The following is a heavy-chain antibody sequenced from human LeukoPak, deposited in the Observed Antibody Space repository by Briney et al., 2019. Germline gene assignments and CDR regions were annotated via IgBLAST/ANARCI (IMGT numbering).Heavy chain of an antibody. CDR2: INPNSGGT. Sequence: ASVKVSCKASGYTFTGYYMHWVRQAPGQGLEWMGWINPNSGGTNYAQRFQGWVTMTRDTSISTAYMELSRLRSDDTAVYYCARDAQSPGGSGYYYYYYGMDVWGQGTTVTVSS. CDR3: ARDAQSPGGSGYYYYYYGMDV. J-gene: IGHJ6*02. D-gene: IGHD3-22*01. V-gene: IGHV1-2*04. CDR1: GYTFTGYY.